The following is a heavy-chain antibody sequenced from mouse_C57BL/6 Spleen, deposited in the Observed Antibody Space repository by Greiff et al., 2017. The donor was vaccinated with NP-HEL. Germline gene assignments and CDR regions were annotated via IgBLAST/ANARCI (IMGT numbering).Heavy chain of an antibody. CDR2: ISDGGSYT. CDR3: ARVGGSSYASWFAY. CDR1: GFTFSSYA. D-gene: IGHD1-1*01. V-gene: IGHV5-4*01. Sequence: EVQLVESGGGLVKPGGSLKLSCAASGFTFSSYAMSWVRQTPEKRLEWVATISDGGSYTYYPDNVKGRFTISRDNAKNNLYLQMSHLKSEDTAMCYCARVGGSSYASWFAYWGQGTLVTVSA. J-gene: IGHJ3*01.